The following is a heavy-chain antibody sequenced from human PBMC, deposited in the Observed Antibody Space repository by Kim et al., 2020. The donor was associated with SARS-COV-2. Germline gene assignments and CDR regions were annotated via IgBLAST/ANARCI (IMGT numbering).Heavy chain of an antibody. CDR2: ISGSGDTI. Sequence: GGSLRLSCAASGFAFSSYALNWVRQAPGKGLEWVSAISGSGDTIYYADSVKGRFTISRDNSNNSLSLQMNGLRAEDTAVYYCAKGRSSTPSAAYNYWGQGAHGNVFS. CDR1: GFAFSSYA. CDR3: AKGRSSTPSAAYNY. D-gene: IGHD2-15*01. V-gene: IGHV3-23*01. J-gene: IGHJ4*02.